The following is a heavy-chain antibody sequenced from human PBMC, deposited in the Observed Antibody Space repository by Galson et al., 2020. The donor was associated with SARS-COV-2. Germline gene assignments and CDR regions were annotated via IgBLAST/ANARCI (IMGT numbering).Heavy chain of an antibody. Sequence: SVKVSCKASGGIFSSYAINWVRQAPGQGLEWMGGIIPMFGTTNYAQRFQGRVTITADESTSTAYMDLSSLRSEDTAVYYCARDGSSLYDTSGYYSYFLEYWGQGTLVTVSS. CDR1: GGIFSSYA. J-gene: IGHJ4*02. V-gene: IGHV1-69*13. CDR2: IIPMFGTT. CDR3: ARDGSSLYDTSGYYSYFLEY. D-gene: IGHD3-22*01.